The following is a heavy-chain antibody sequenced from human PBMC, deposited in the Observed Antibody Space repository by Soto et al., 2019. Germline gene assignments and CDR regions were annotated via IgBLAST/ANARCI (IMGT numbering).Heavy chain of an antibody. V-gene: IGHV1-69*12. CDR1: GGTFSSYA. J-gene: IGHJ2*01. CDR2: IIPIFGTA. Sequence: QVQLVQSGAEVKKPGSSVKVSCKASGGTFSSYAISWVRQAPGQGLEWMGGIIPIFGTANYAQKFQGRVTITGDESTSTAYMEPSSLRSEDAAVYYCARVRNDYGDYVRGWYFDLWGRGTLVTVSS. D-gene: IGHD4-17*01. CDR3: ARVRNDYGDYVRGWYFDL.